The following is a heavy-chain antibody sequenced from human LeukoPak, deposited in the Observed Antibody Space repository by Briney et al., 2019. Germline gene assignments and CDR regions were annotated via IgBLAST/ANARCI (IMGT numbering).Heavy chain of an antibody. J-gene: IGHJ6*02. V-gene: IGHV1-24*01. CDR2: FDPEDGET. CDR1: GYTLTELS. D-gene: IGHD1-26*01. CDR3: ATGREATYYYGMDV. Sequence: ASVKVSCKVSGYTLTELSMHWVRQAPGKGLEWMGGFDPEDGETIYAQKFQGRVTMTEDTSTDTAYMELSSLRSEDTAVYYCATGREATYYYGMDVWGQGTTVTVSS.